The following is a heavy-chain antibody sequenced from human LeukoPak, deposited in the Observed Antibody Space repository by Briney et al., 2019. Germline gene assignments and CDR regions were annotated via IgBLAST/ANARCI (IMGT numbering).Heavy chain of an antibody. Sequence: SGTLSLTCAVSGGSISSSNWWSWVRQPPGKGLEWIGEIYHSGSTNYNPSLKGRVTISVDKSKNQFSLKLSSVTAADTAVYYCASLGLRLGELSSYYFDYWGQGTLVTVSS. J-gene: IGHJ4*02. CDR1: GGSISSSNW. CDR2: IYHSGST. V-gene: IGHV4-4*02. D-gene: IGHD3-16*02. CDR3: ASLGLRLGELSSYYFDY.